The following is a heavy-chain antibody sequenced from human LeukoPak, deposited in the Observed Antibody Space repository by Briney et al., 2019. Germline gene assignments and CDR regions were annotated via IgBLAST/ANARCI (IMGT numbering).Heavy chain of an antibody. CDR3: ARAMSIAARLRTIFDY. Sequence: PSETLSLTCTVSGGSISSSSYYWGWIRQPPGKGLEWIGSIYYSGSTYYNPSLKSRVTISVDTSKNQFSLNLTSVTAADTAVYYCARAMSIAARLRTIFDYWGQGTLVTVSS. D-gene: IGHD6-6*01. J-gene: IGHJ4*02. V-gene: IGHV4-39*07. CDR2: IYYSGST. CDR1: GGSISSSSYY.